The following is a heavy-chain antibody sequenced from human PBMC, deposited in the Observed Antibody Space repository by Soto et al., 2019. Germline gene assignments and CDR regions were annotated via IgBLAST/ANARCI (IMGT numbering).Heavy chain of an antibody. Sequence: EVQLVESGGGLVQPGGSLRLSCTASGFIVSDTYVNWVRQAPGKGLEWVSVISNRGDTHYADSVRGRFSLSRDISDNTLHLQMNNLRVEDTAVYYCAREPRGCRGGSCSITGDAYDIWGQGTMVTVSS. CDR1: GFIVSDTY. J-gene: IGHJ3*02. CDR2: ISNRGDT. D-gene: IGHD2-15*01. CDR3: AREPRGCRGGSCSITGDAYDI. V-gene: IGHV3-66*01.